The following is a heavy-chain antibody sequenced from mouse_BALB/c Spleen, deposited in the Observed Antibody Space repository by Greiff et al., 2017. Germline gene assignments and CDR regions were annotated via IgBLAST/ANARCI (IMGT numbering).Heavy chain of an antibody. V-gene: IGHV2-9*02. Sequence: VQLVESGPGLVAPSQSLSITCTVSGFSLTSYGVHWVRQPPGKGLEWLGVIWAGGSTNYNSALMSRLSISKDNSKSQVFLKMNSLQTDDTAMYYCARDRGYYGNRYAMDYWGQGTSVTVSS. CDR1: GFSLTSYG. CDR2: IWAGGST. CDR3: ARDRGYYGNRYAMDY. D-gene: IGHD2-1*01. J-gene: IGHJ4*01.